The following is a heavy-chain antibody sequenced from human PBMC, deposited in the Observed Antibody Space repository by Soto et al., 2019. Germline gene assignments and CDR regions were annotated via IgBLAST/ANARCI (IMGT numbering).Heavy chain of an antibody. CDR1: GSSVNNENYY. V-gene: IGHV4-61*01. D-gene: IGHD3-3*01. CDR3: ARGLLRFLQWFDP. CDR2: VYYSGST. J-gene: IGHJ5*02. Sequence: SEPLSLTWTVSGSSVNNENYYLSWNRQPPGKGLEWIGYVYYSGSTNYNPSLKSRATISLDTNKNQLSLKMTSLTSADTAFYYCARGLLRFLQWFDPWGQGTLVT.